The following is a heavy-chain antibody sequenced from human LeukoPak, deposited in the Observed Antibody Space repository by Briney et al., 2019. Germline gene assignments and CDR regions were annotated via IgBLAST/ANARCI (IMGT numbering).Heavy chain of an antibody. V-gene: IGHV3-21*05. CDR3: ARDHKWAFDY. J-gene: IGHJ4*02. CDR1: GFTFSSYS. CDR2: IGLGSGFV. Sequence: PGGSLRLSCAASGFTFSSYSMNWVRQAPGRGLEWISYIGLGSGFVSYADSVKGRFTITSDTARNSLYLQMSSLRAEDTAVYFCARDHKWAFDYWGQGILVTVSS. D-gene: IGHD1-26*01.